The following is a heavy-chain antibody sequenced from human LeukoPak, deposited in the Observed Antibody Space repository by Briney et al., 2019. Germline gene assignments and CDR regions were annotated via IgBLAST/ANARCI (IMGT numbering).Heavy chain of an antibody. V-gene: IGHV4-39*01. J-gene: IGHJ5*02. Sequence: PSETLSLTCTVSGASISSSAYCWGWIRQPPGKGLEWIGSIGGSNYYRGSTYYNPSLKSRVTIHVDTSKDQFSLKLSSVTAADTAVYYCARLETSVTEHNWFDPWGQGTLVTVSS. CDR1: GASISSSAYC. CDR2: IGGSNYYRGST. D-gene: IGHD2-21*02. CDR3: ARLETSVTEHNWFDP.